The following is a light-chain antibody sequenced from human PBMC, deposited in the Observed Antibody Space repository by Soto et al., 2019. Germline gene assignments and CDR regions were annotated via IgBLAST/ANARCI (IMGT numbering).Light chain of an antibody. Sequence: EVVMTQSPATVSVSPGERATLSCRASQSVSSNLAWYQQKPGQAPRLLIYGASTRATGTPARFSGSGSGTEFTLTISSLQSEDFAVYYCQQYDGAPLTFGPGTKVDVK. J-gene: IGKJ3*01. CDR2: GAS. CDR3: QQYDGAPLT. CDR1: QSVSSN. V-gene: IGKV3-15*01.